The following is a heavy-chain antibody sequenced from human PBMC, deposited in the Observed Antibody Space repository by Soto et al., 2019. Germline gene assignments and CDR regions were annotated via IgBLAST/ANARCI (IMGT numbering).Heavy chain of an antibody. D-gene: IGHD3-3*01. CDR1: GFTFSSYW. V-gene: IGHV3-7*05. CDR3: ARGWITYYDPPMDV. Sequence: GGSLRLSCAASGFTFSSYWMSWVRQAPGKGLEWVANIKQDGSEKYYVDSVKGRFTISRDNAKNSLYLQMNSLRAEDTAVYYCARGWITYYDPPMDVWGQGTTVTVSS. CDR2: IKQDGSEK. J-gene: IGHJ6*02.